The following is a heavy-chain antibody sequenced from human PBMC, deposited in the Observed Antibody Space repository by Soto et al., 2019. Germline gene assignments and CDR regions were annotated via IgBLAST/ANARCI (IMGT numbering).Heavy chain of an antibody. Sequence: GGSLRLSCAASGFTFSNSEMNWVRQAPGKGLEWVSYISSSNTIHYADSVKGRFTISRDNAKNSLYLQMNSLRAEDTAVYYCARDRSRGYCISTSCYPPLDAFDVWGQGALVTVSS. J-gene: IGHJ3*01. CDR1: GFTFSNSE. CDR3: ARDRSRGYCISTSCYPPLDAFDV. D-gene: IGHD2-2*01. CDR2: ISSSNTI. V-gene: IGHV3-48*03.